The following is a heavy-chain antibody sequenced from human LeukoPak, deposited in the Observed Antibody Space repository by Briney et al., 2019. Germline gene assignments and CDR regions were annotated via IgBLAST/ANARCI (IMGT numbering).Heavy chain of an antibody. CDR1: GYSFTSYW. V-gene: IGHV5-51*01. D-gene: IGHD6-19*01. CDR2: IYPGNSDT. J-gene: IGHJ1*01. CDR3: AGAGIAVAGNAEYFQH. Sequence: GESLKISCKGSGYSFTSYWIGWVRQMPGKGLEWMGIIYPGNSDTNYSPSFQGHVTISADKSISTAYLQWSSLKASDTAMYYCAGAGIAVAGNAEYFQHWGQGTLVTVSS.